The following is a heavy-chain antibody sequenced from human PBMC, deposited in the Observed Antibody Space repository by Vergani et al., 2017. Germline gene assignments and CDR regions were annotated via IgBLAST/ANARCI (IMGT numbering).Heavy chain of an antibody. D-gene: IGHD6-19*01. CDR3: EKVGRSEVAGTCSDFDI. V-gene: IGHV3-23*01. CDR1: GFPSIMHV. J-gene: IGHJ3*02. CDR2: LIASDRRT. Sequence: EVQLLESGGDLVQLGGSLRPSCPASGFPSIMHVMSGVRQAPGKGREWVSILIASDRRTQYADPGKGRFTISRDNSKNTLFLHMNILRPEDTAVYCCEKVGRSEVAGTCSDFDIWGQGTMVTVSS.